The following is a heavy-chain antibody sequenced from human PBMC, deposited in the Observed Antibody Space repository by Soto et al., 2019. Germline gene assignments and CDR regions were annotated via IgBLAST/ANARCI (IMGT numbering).Heavy chain of an antibody. J-gene: IGHJ6*04. CDR3: VGFGGLNV. D-gene: IGHD3-10*01. CDR1: GITFSNYW. V-gene: IGHV3-7*01. Sequence: EVQLAESGGGLVQPGGSLRLSCAASGITFSNYWMSWIRQAPGKGLEWVAHINPDGSQKYYVDSTKGRFTISSDNAKKSLSLQSSSLRAEDTALYYCVGFGGLNVWGRGTTVTVAS. CDR2: INPDGSQK.